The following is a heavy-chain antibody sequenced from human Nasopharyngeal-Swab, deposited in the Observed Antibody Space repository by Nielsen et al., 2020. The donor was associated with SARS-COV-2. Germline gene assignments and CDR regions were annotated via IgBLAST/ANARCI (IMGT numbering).Heavy chain of an antibody. CDR3: ARGGSDL. D-gene: IGHD3-16*01. CDR1: GFTLSAYT. V-gene: IGHV3-48*01. Sequence: GESLKISCVASGFTLSAYTMNWVRQAPGKGLEWLSYISYTSSTIYYADSVKGRFTISRDNSKNTLYLQMNSLRAEDTAVYYCARGGSDLWGRGTLVTVSS. J-gene: IGHJ2*01. CDR2: ISYTSSTI.